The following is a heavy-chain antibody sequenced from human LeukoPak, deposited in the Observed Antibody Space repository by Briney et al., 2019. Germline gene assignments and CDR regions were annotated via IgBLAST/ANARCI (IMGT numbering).Heavy chain of an antibody. D-gene: IGHD3-22*01. V-gene: IGHV4-59*08. CDR2: IYYSGST. CDR3: AGHVNYDTGAFDI. CDR1: GGSISSYY. J-gene: IGHJ3*02. Sequence: PSETLSLTCTVSGGSISSYYWSWIRQPPGKGLEWIGYIYYSGSTNYNPSLKSRVTISVDTSKNQFSLKLSSVTAADTAVYYCAGHVNYDTGAFDIWGQGTMVTVSS.